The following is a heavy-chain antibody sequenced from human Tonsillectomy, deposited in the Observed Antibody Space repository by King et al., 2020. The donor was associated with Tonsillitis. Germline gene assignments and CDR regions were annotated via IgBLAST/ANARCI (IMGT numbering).Heavy chain of an antibody. CDR1: GISLSTSGVG. CDR2: IYWNDDK. D-gene: IGHD6-19*01. CDR3: VHRRGYSSGWGRGLDP. J-gene: IGHJ5*02. Sequence: ITLKESGPTLVKPTQTLTLTCTFSGISLSTSGVGVGWIRQPPGKALEWLGIIYWNDDKRYSPSLKSRLTITKDTSKNQVVLTMTNMDPVDTATYYCVHRRGYSSGWGRGLDPWGQGTLVTVSS. V-gene: IGHV2-5*01.